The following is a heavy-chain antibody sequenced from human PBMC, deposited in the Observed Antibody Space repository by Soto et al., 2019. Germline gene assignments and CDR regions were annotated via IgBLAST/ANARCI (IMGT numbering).Heavy chain of an antibody. V-gene: IGHV4-34*01. CDR2: IKDGGST. CDR3: ARGQEGVVATH. D-gene: IGHD2-21*01. CDR1: GGSFTGYY. J-gene: IGHJ4*02. Sequence: QVQLQQWGAGLLKPSETLSLTCAVNGGSFTGYYWSWFRQPPGKGLEWIGEIKDGGSTNYSPSLRSXXPXSGXTAKEQFSLKVTSVTAADTAVYYCARGQEGVVATHWAQGSLVTVSS.